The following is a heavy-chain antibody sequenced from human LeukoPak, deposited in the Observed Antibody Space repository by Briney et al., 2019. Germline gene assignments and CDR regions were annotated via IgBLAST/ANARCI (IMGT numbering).Heavy chain of an antibody. CDR3: AREKTYYYDSSGYYYFDC. V-gene: IGHV4-39*07. CDR1: GGSISTTTYY. Sequence: PSETLSLTCSVSGGSISTTTYYWGWIRQPPGKGLEWIGTIYYSGSTYYNPSLKSRVTISVDTSKNQFSLKLSSVTAADTAVYYCAREKTYYYDSSGYYYFDCWGQGTLVTVSS. D-gene: IGHD3-22*01. J-gene: IGHJ4*02. CDR2: IYYSGST.